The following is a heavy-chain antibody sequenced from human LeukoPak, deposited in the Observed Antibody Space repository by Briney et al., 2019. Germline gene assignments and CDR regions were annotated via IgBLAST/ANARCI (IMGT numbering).Heavy chain of an antibody. CDR3: AKDGGFWSGYGPPYFDY. V-gene: IGHV3-48*04. CDR2: ISPSSDTI. D-gene: IGHD3-3*01. J-gene: IGHJ4*02. CDR1: GFNFSSYS. Sequence: PGGSLRLSCAASGFNFSSYSMNWVRQAPGKGPEWISDISPSSDTIKYADSVRGRVTISRDNAKNSLYLQVNSLRAEDTAVYYCAKDGGFWSGYGPPYFDYWGQGNLVTVSS.